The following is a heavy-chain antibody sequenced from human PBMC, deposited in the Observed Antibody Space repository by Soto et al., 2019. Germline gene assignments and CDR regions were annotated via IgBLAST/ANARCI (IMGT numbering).Heavy chain of an antibody. CDR1: GFTFSSYA. J-gene: IGHJ4*02. V-gene: IGHV3-23*01. Sequence: GGSLRLSCAASGFTFSSYAMSWVCQAPGKGLEWVSAISGSGGSTYYADSVKGRFTISRDNSKDTVSLQMDSLTGEDSALYYCVRAAGIAAAGSSQGVLWGQGPLFTVSS. D-gene: IGHD6-13*01. CDR3: VRAAGIAAAGSSQGVL. CDR2: ISGSGGST.